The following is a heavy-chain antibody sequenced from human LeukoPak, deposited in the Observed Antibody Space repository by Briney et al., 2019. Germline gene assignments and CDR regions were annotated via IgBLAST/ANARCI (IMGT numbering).Heavy chain of an antibody. D-gene: IGHD4-17*01. J-gene: IGHJ4*02. CDR3: ARHSFGDYEFWFDY. V-gene: IGHV3-48*03. Sequence: GGSLRLSCAASGFTFNNYEMNWVRQAPGKGLEWVSYISSSGSTIYYADSVKGRFNISRDNAKNSLSLQMNSLRAEDTAVYYCARHSFGDYEFWFDYWGQGTLVTVSS. CDR2: ISSSGSTI. CDR1: GFTFNNYE.